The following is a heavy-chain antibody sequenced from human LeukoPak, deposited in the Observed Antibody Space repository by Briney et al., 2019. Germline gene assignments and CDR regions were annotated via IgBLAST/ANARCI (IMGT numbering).Heavy chain of an antibody. CDR3: AKHLRATNTYIFFGLDV. D-gene: IGHD1-26*01. V-gene: IGHV3-9*01. CDR2: INWNGGGT. J-gene: IGHJ6*02. Sequence: SLRLSXAATGFTFKDYGMHWVRHPPGKGLEWVSGINWNGGGTDYADSVKGRFTISRDNAKNSLYLQMTSLRPEDTALYYCAKHLRATNTYIFFGLDVWGQGTTVTVPS. CDR1: GFTFKDYG.